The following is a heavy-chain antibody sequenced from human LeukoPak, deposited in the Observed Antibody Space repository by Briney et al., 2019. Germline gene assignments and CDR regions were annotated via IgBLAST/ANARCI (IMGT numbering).Heavy chain of an antibody. V-gene: IGHV4-59*01. CDR2: IYYSGST. CDR3: AGRGYSYGYSDY. D-gene: IGHD5-18*01. CDR1: GGPISSYY. J-gene: IGHJ4*02. Sequence: SETLSLTCTVSGGPISSYYWSWFRQPPGKGLEWIGYIYYSGSTNYNPSLKSRVTISVDTSKNQFSLKLSSVTAADTAVYYCAGRGYSYGYSDYWGQGTLVTVSS.